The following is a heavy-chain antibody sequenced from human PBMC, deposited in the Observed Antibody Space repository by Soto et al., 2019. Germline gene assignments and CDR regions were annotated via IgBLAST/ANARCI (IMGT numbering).Heavy chain of an antibody. Sequence: GESLKISCKVFGDSFTGFWDGWVRQVPGKGLEWVASIYPRDSDVRYNPSFQGQVTISADRSTTTAYLQWSSLKASDTAIYYCARQHPLDSRVWYDWGQGTLVTVSS. D-gene: IGHD6-19*01. J-gene: IGHJ1*01. CDR1: GDSFTGFW. CDR3: ARQHPLDSRVWYD. CDR2: IYPRDSDV. V-gene: IGHV5-51*01.